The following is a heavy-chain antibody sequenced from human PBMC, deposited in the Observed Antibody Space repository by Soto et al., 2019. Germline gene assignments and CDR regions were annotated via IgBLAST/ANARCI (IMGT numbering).Heavy chain of an antibody. CDR3: ARAPLSSPSAGFSVY. CDR2: ISTYNGNT. Sequence: ASVKVSCKASGYTFTSYGFNWVRQAPGQGLEWMGWISTYNGNTNYAQKLQGRVTMTTDTSTSTAFMELRSLRSDDTAIYYCARAPLSSPSAGFSVYWGQGTLVTVSS. J-gene: IGHJ4*02. V-gene: IGHV1-18*04. D-gene: IGHD6-6*01. CDR1: GYTFTSYG.